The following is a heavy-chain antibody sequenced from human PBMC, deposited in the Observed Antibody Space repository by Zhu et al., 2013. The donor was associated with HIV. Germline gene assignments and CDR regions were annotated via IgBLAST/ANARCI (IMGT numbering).Heavy chain of an antibody. D-gene: IGHD2-21*02. CDR2: IIPIFGTA. Sequence: QVQLVQSGAEVKKPGSSVKVSCKASGGTFSSYAISWVRQAPGQGLEWMGGIIPIFGTANYAQKFQGRVTITADESTSTAYMELSSLRSEDTAVYYCARRWGLGTYETYYFGLLGPGEPWVTVSS. V-gene: IGHV1-69*01. CDR3: ARRWGLGTYETYYFGL. J-gene: IGHJ4*02. CDR1: GGTFSSYA.